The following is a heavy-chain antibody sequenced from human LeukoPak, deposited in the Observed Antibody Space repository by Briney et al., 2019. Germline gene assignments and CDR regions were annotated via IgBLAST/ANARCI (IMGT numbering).Heavy chain of an antibody. V-gene: IGHV4-39*01. D-gene: IGHD3-10*01. CDR2: IYYSGRP. Sequence: PSETLSLTCTVSGVSISSSADYWGWIRQPPGKGLEWIANIYYSGRPYYNPSLKSRVTISVDTSKNQFSLKLSSVTAADTAVYYCARQYASGSYNIWGQGTTITVSS. CDR3: ARQYASGSYNI. J-gene: IGHJ3*02. CDR1: GVSISSSADY.